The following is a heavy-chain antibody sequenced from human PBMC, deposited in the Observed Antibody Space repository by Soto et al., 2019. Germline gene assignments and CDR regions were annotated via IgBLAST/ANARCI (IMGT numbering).Heavy chain of an antibody. D-gene: IGHD2-2*01. J-gene: IGHJ4*02. CDR1: GFTFSSYA. V-gene: IGHV3-64*01. CDR2: ISSYGGST. Sequence: GGSLRLSCAASGFTFSSYAMHWVRQAPGKGLEYVSAISSYGGSTYYANSVKGRFTISRDNSKNTLYLQMNALRVEDTAVYYCARGPHVGISTSWGQGTLVTVSS. CDR3: ARGPHVGISTS.